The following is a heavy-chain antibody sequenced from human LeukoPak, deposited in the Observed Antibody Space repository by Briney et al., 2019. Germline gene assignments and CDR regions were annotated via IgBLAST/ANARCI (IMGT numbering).Heavy chain of an antibody. J-gene: IGHJ4*02. CDR3: ARRGVYYDSSGYHYYFDY. V-gene: IGHV4-34*01. Sequence: PSETLSLTCAVYGGSFSGYYWSWIRQPPGKGLEWIGEISHSGITNHNPSLKSQVTISADTSKNQFSLKLSSVTAADTAVYYCARRGVYYDSSGYHYYFDYRGQGTLVTVSS. D-gene: IGHD3-22*01. CDR1: GGSFSGYY. CDR2: ISHSGIT.